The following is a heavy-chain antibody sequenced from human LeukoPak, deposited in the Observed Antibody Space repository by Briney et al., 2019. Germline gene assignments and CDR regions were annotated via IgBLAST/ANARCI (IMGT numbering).Heavy chain of an antibody. D-gene: IGHD4-17*01. CDR1: GGSTSSSSYY. CDR2: IYYSGST. J-gene: IGHJ4*02. CDR3: ARGWKTTVKY. Sequence: SETLSLTCTVSGGSTSSSSYYWGWIRQPPGKGLEWIGSIYYSGSTYYNPSLKSRVTISVDTSKNQFSLKLSSVTAADTAVYYCARGWKTTVKYWGQGTLVTVSS. V-gene: IGHV4-39*01.